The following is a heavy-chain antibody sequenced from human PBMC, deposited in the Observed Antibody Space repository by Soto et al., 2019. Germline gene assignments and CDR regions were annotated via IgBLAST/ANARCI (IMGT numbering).Heavy chain of an antibody. J-gene: IGHJ6*02. CDR1: GYSFTSYW. V-gene: IGHV5-10-1*01. Sequence: PGESLKISCKGSGYSFTSYWISWVRQMPGKGLEWMGRIDPSDSYTNYSPSFQGHVTISADKSISTAYLQWSSLKASDTAMYYCAGRGITGTRIPLYGMDVWGQGTTVTVSS. CDR3: AGRGITGTRIPLYGMDV. D-gene: IGHD1-20*01. CDR2: IDPSDSYT.